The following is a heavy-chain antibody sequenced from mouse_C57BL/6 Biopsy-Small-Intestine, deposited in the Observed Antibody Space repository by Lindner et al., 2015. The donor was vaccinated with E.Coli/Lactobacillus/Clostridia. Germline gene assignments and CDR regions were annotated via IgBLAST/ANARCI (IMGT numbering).Heavy chain of an antibody. CDR2: IDPANGNT. V-gene: IGHV14-3*01. CDR1: GFNIKDDY. Sequence: VQLQESGAELVRPGASVKLSCTASGFNIKDDYMHWVKQRPEQGLEWIGRIDPANGNTKYAPKFQDKATITADTSSNTAYLQLSSLTSGDTAVYYCARSDYRYDEGYWGQGTTLTVSS. D-gene: IGHD2-14*01. CDR3: ARSDYRYDEGY. J-gene: IGHJ2*01.